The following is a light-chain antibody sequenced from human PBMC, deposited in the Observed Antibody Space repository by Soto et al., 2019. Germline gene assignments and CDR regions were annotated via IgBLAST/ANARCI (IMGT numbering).Light chain of an antibody. CDR1: QSVSSY. Sequence: DIVLTQSPATLSLSPGERATLACRASQSVSSYLAWYQQKPGQAPRLHIYDASNRATGIPARFSGSGSGTDFTLTIRSLEPEDFAVYDCQQGSHWPPLTLGGGTKVQIK. CDR3: QQGSHWPPLT. J-gene: IGKJ4*01. CDR2: DAS. V-gene: IGKV3-11*01.